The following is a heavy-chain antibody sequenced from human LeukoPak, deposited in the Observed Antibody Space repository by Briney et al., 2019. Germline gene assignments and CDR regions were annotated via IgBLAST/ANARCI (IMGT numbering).Heavy chain of an antibody. V-gene: IGHV4-59*01. J-gene: IGHJ4*02. CDR1: GGSISSYY. CDR2: IYYSGST. CDR3: ARGRLRLEELSEGPFDY. Sequence: KPSETLSLTCTVSGGSISSYYWSWIRQPPGKGLEWIGYIYYSGSTNYNPSLKSRVTISVDTSKNQFSLKLSSVTAADTAVYYCARGRLRLEELSEGPFDYWGQGTLVTVSS. D-gene: IGHD3-16*02.